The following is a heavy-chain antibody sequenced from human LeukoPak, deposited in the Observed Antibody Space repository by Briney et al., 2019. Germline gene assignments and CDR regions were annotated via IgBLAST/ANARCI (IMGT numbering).Heavy chain of an antibody. D-gene: IGHD6-13*01. CDR3: ARRLPIIAAAGFDY. J-gene: IGHJ4*02. V-gene: IGHV4-34*01. Sequence: PSETLSLTCAVYGGSFSGYYWSWIRQPPGKGLEWIGEINHSGSTNYNPSLKSRVTISVDTSKNQFSLKLSSVTAADTAVYYCARRLPIIAAAGFDYWGQGTLVTVSS. CDR1: GGSFSGYY. CDR2: INHSGST.